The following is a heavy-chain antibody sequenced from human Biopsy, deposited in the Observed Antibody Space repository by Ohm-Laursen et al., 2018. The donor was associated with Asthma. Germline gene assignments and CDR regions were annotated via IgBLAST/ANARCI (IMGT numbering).Heavy chain of an antibody. J-gene: IGHJ4*02. V-gene: IGHV3-30-3*01. CDR3: TRDVMEWYLPAFDF. CDR2: GGSYYDGGLK. Sequence: SLRLSCTASGFTFRSYAMHWVRQAPGKGLEWVAVGGSYYDGGLKYYADSVNGRFTVSRDDSKNTLYLQMNSLRPDDTAVYYCTRDVMEWYLPAFDFWGQGTLVTVSS. CDR1: GFTFRSYA. D-gene: IGHD3-3*01.